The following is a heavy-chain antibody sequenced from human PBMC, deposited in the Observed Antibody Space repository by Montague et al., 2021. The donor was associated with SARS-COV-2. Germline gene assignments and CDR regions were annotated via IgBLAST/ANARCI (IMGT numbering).Heavy chain of an antibody. V-gene: IGHV3-30-3*01. J-gene: IGHJ3*02. Sequence: SLRLSCAASGFTFSRYAMHWIRQAPGKGLEWVAVISYDGSNKYYADSVKGRFTISRDNSKNTLYLQMNSLRAEDTAVYYCARDGTVVNAFDIWGQGTMVTVSS. CDR3: ARDGTVVNAFDI. D-gene: IGHD4-23*01. CDR1: GFTFSRYA. CDR2: ISYDGSNK.